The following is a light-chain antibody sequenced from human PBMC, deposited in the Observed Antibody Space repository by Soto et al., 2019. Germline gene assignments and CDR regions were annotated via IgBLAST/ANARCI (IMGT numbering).Light chain of an antibody. V-gene: IGKV3-20*01. CDR3: QQYGSSPWT. CDR2: LAS. J-gene: IGKJ1*01. Sequence: EIVLTQSPGTLSLSLGERATLSCRASQSITNNYLAWYQQKPGQAPRLLIYLASNRAAGIPDRFSGSGSGADFTLTINRLEPEDFVVYHYQQYGSSPWTCGQGTKVDIK. CDR1: QSITNNY.